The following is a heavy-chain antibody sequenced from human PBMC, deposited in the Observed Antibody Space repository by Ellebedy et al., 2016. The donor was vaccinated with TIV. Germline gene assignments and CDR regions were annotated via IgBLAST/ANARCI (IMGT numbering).Heavy chain of an antibody. Sequence: ASVKVSCKASGYTFTSYGISWVRQAPGQGLEWMGWISAYNGNTNYAQKFQGRVTITADESTSTAYMELSSLRSEDTAVYYCARGRWLQPYFDYWGQGTLVTVSS. D-gene: IGHD5-24*01. V-gene: IGHV1-18*04. CDR3: ARGRWLQPYFDY. CDR1: GYTFTSYG. CDR2: ISAYNGNT. J-gene: IGHJ4*02.